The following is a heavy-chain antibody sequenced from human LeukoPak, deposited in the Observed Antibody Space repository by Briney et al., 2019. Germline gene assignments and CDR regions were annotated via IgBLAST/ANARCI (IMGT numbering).Heavy chain of an antibody. CDR3: ARDRSGASDY. V-gene: IGHV3-64*02. Sequence: SGGSLRLSCAASGFIFSNYAMYWVRQAPGKGLESVAAISTKGGSTSYADSVKGRMTISRDDSKNTLFLQMGSLTTDDMGLYFCARDRSGASDYWGQGTLVTVSS. CDR2: ISTKGGST. CDR1: GFIFSNYA. D-gene: IGHD6-19*01. J-gene: IGHJ4*02.